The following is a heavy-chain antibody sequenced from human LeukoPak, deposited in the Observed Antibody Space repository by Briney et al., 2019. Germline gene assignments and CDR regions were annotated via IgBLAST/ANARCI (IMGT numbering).Heavy chain of an antibody. Sequence: GESLKISSKGSGYSFSTYWIGWVRQMSGKGREWRGIIYPGDSDTTYSPSFQGQVTISSDRSMSTAYLQWSSLTASDTALYFCVRRGDMGVFDWTHYYFDYWGQGTLVTVSA. CDR2: IYPGDSDT. D-gene: IGHD3-9*01. V-gene: IGHV5-51*01. J-gene: IGHJ4*02. CDR3: VRRGDMGVFDWTHYYFDY. CDR1: GYSFSTYW.